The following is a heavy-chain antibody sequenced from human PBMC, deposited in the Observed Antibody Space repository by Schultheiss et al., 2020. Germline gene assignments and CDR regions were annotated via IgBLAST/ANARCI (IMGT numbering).Heavy chain of an antibody. Sequence: ASVKVSCKASGYTFTASYIHWVRQAPGQGLEWMGLINPSSGRTNYAQKFQGRVTMTRDTSISTAYMELSRLRSDDTAVYYCARDSTDAFDIWGQGTMVTVSS. J-gene: IGHJ3*02. CDR3: ARDSTDAFDI. CDR1: GYTFTASY. V-gene: IGHV1-2*02. CDR2: INPSSGRT.